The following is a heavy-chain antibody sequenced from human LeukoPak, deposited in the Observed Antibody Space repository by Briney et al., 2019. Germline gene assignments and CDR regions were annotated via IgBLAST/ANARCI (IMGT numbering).Heavy chain of an antibody. J-gene: IGHJ4*02. Sequence: PSETLSLTCTVSGGSISSYYWSRIRQPPGKGLEYIGHIHYSGSTNYNPSLKSRVTISIDTSKNQFSLKLTSVTAADTAVYYCARGFSGYYPVDYWGQGTLVTVSS. CDR1: GGSISSYY. CDR3: ARGFSGYYPVDY. CDR2: IHYSGST. V-gene: IGHV4-59*01. D-gene: IGHD3-22*01.